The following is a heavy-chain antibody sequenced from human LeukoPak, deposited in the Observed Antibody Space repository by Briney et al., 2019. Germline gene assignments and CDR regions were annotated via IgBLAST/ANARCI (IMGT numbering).Heavy chain of an antibody. CDR2: ISSSSSYI. CDR1: GFTFSSYS. J-gene: IGHJ5*02. CDR3: ATTVLGVYSWFDP. V-gene: IGHV3-21*01. Sequence: GGSLRLSCAASGFTFSSYSMNWVRQAPGKGLEWVSSISSSSSYIYYADSVKGRFTISRDNAKNSLYLQMNSLRAEDTAVYYCATTVLGVYSWFDPGGGGTLVPVS. D-gene: IGHD3-16*01.